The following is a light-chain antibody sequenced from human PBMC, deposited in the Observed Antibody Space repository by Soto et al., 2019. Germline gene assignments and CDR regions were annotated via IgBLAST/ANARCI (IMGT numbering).Light chain of an antibody. CDR1: SSDIGAYIY. J-gene: IGLJ1*01. Sequence: QSFLTQPPSASGCPGQSVTISCTGTSSDIGAYIYVSWYQQHPGKAPKLMISEVSRRPSGVPERFSGSKSDNTASLTVSGLQADDEAHYYCSSYAGSNNFVFGTGTKVTVL. V-gene: IGLV2-8*01. CDR3: SSYAGSNNFV. CDR2: EVS.